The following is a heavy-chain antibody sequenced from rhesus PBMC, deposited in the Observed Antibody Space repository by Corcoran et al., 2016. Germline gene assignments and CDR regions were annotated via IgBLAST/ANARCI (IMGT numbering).Heavy chain of an antibody. Sequence: QLQLQESGPGLVKPSETLSVTCAVSGGAIRSSYWPCIRQGPGTGRGWIGYIYGRGSRTNYKPSLKSRGTLTVETSKNQFSRKLSSVTAADTAVYYCVRGATNFDYWGQGVLVTVSS. J-gene: IGHJ4*01. CDR1: GGAIRSSY. CDR2: IYGRGSRT. CDR3: VRGATNFDY. V-gene: IGHV4-169*01.